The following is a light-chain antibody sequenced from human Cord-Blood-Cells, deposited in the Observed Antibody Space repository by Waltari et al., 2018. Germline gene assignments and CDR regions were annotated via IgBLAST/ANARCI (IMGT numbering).Light chain of an antibody. J-gene: IGKJ1*01. V-gene: IGKV1-39*01. CDR2: AAS. CDR1: QSISSY. CDR3: QQSYSTPPWT. Sequence: DIQMTQSPSSLSASVGDRVTITCRASQSISSYLNWYQQQPGKAPKLLIYAASSLQSGVPSRFSGSGSWTEFALTISSLQPEDFATYYCQQSYSTPPWTFGQGTKVEIK.